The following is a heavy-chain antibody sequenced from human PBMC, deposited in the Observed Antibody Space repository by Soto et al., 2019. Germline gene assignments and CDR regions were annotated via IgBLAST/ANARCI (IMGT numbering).Heavy chain of an antibody. CDR3: TRSPRYCSGASCDKWFDP. J-gene: IGHJ5*02. D-gene: IGHD2-15*01. V-gene: IGHV3-30-3*01. Sequence: QVQLVESGGGVVQPGTSLRLSCAASRFTFSDYAMHWVRQAPGKGLEWVAVMSFDGSDKYYADSVRSRFTISRDNSQNTLSLQMNSLRPEDTAMYFCTRSPRYCSGASCDKWFDPWGQGTLVTVSS. CDR2: MSFDGSDK. CDR1: RFTFSDYA.